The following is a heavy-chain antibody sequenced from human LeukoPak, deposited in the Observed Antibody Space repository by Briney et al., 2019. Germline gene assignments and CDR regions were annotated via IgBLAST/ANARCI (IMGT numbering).Heavy chain of an antibody. CDR1: GDSVSSNSAA. Sequence: SQTLSLTCAISGDSVSSNSAAWNWTRQSPSRGLEWLGRTYYRSKWYNDYAVSVKSRITINPDTSKNQFSLQLNSVTPEDTAVYYCAAGDYGDYVGAFDIWGQGTMVTVSS. CDR3: AAGDYGDYVGAFDI. D-gene: IGHD4-17*01. V-gene: IGHV6-1*01. J-gene: IGHJ3*02. CDR2: TYYRSKWYN.